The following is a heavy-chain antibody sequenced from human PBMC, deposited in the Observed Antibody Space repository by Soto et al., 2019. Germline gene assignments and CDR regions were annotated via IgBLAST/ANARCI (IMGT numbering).Heavy chain of an antibody. CDR3: ARGGHVVVVTAALDY. CDR2: VNPSGGHT. V-gene: IGHV1-46*01. J-gene: IGHJ4*02. CDR1: GDTFTDYY. D-gene: IGHD2-21*02. Sequence: QVQLEQSGAEVKKSGASGKVSCKASGDTFTDYYIHWVRQAPGQGLEWMGTVNPSGGHTTYAQHFLGRMTMTRDTSTSTLYMELTSLTSEDTAIYYCARGGHVVVVTAALDYWGQGTLVTVSS.